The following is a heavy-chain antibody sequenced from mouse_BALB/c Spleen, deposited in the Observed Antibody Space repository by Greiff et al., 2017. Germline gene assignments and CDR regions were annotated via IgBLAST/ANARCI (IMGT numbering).Heavy chain of an antibody. J-gene: IGHJ4*01. V-gene: IGHV14-3*02. D-gene: IGHD1-1*01. Sequence: EVQLQQSGAELVKPGASVKLSCTASGFNIKDTYMHWVKQRPEQGLEWIGRIDPANGNTKYDPKFQGKATITADTSSNTAYLQLSSLTSEDTAVYYCAESSTDYYAMDYWGQGTSVTVSS. CDR3: AESSTDYYAMDY. CDR2: IDPANGNT. CDR1: GFNIKDTY.